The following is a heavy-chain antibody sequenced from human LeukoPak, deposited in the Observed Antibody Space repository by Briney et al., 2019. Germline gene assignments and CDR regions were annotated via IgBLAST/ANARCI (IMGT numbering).Heavy chain of an antibody. CDR1: GYTFTGYY. J-gene: IGHJ4*02. CDR2: VNPSGGST. Sequence: GASVKVSCKASGYTFTGYYIHWVRQAPGQGLEWMGIVNPSGGSTGSAQKFQGRVTMTRDMSTSTVYMELSSLRSEDSAVYYCARDSQYSISSGFFDYWGQGTLVTVSS. CDR3: ARDSQYSISSGFFDY. V-gene: IGHV1-46*01. D-gene: IGHD6-6*01.